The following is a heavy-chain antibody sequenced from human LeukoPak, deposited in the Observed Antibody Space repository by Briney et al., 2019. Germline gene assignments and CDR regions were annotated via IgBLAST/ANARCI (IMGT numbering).Heavy chain of an antibody. CDR1: GYTVTGYY. CDR3: ARRTRRGDIVVVPAAAFDC. Sequence: VASVKVSCKASGYTVTGYYMHWVRQAPGQGLEWMGWINPNSGGTNYAQKFQGWVTMTRDTSISTAYMELSRLRSDDTAVYYCARRTRRGDIVVVPAAAFDCWGQGTLVTVSS. CDR2: INPNSGGT. J-gene: IGHJ4*02. D-gene: IGHD2-2*01. V-gene: IGHV1-2*04.